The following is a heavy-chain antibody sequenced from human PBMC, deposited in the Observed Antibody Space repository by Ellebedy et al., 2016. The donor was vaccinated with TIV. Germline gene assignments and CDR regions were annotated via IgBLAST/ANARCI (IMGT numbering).Heavy chain of an antibody. CDR3: ARDRGPDYDN. V-gene: IGHV4-59*12. CDR1: GGSISSYY. Sequence: SETLSLTXTVSGGSISSYYWSWIRQPPGKGLEWIGYIYYSGSTNYNPSLKSRVTISVDKSKNQFSLKLSSVTAADTAVYYCARDRGPDYDNWGQGTLVTVSS. J-gene: IGHJ4*02. CDR2: IYYSGST. D-gene: IGHD3-9*01.